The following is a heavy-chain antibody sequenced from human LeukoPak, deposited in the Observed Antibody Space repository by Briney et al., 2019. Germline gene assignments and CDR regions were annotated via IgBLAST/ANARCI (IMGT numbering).Heavy chain of an antibody. D-gene: IGHD6-13*01. CDR1: GYTFTNYG. CDR2: ISVFYGHT. CDR3: VREVSAANAGYMDV. V-gene: IGHV1-18*01. Sequence: SVKVSCKASGYTFTNYGISWVRQAPGQGLEWMGWISVFYGHTNYSQDFQGRLTMTTHTSTSTAYLELRSLRSDDTAVYYCVREVSAANAGYMDVWGTGTTVTVSS. J-gene: IGHJ6*03.